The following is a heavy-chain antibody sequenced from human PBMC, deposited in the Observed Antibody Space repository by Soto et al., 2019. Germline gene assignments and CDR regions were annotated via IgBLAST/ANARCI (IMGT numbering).Heavy chain of an antibody. D-gene: IGHD2-8*01. CDR2: IYRNGRT. CDR1: GASLPGTTYY. V-gene: IGHV4-39*07. J-gene: IGHJ4*02. CDR3: ARLVYDTRLNYMYFDF. Sequence: SETLSLTCTVSGASLPGTTYYWSWIRQSPGKGLEWIGNIYRNGRTDYNPSLKNRVAISIDASKTQFSLRLTSATAADTAIYFCARLVYDTRLNYMYFDFWGQGALVTVS.